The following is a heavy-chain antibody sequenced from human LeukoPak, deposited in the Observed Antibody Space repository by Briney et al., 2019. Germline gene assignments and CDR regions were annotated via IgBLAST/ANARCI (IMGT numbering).Heavy chain of an antibody. Sequence: PGGSLRLSCAAPGFTFSSYSMNWVRQAPGKGLEWVSSISSSSSYIYYADSVKGRFTISRDNAKNSLYLQMNSLRAEDTAVYYCARSAYCGGDCYRLFDYWGQGTLVTVSS. CDR2: ISSSSSYI. V-gene: IGHV3-21*01. D-gene: IGHD2-21*02. J-gene: IGHJ4*02. CDR1: GFTFSSYS. CDR3: ARSAYCGGDCYRLFDY.